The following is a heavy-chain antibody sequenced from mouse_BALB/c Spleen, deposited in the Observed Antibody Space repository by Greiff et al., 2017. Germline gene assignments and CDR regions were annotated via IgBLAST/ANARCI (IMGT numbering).Heavy chain of an antibody. Sequence: LQQPGSELVRPGALVKLSCKASGYTFTSYWMHWVKQRPGQGLEWIGNIYPGSGSTNYDEKFKSKATLTVDTSSSTAYMQLSSLTSEDSAVYYCTRSMIRGFAYGGQGTLVTVSA. CDR1: GYTFTSYW. CDR3: TRSMIRGFAY. J-gene: IGHJ3*01. CDR2: IYPGSGST. V-gene: IGHV1S22*01. D-gene: IGHD2-4*01.